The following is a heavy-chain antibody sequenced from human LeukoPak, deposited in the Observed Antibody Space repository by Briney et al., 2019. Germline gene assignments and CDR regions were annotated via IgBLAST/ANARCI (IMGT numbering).Heavy chain of an antibody. V-gene: IGHV3-7*03. CDR3: ARVGWELLNLHFDP. CDR2: IKKDGSQK. D-gene: IGHD1-26*01. Sequence: PGGSLRLSCAVSGFTFSSYGIHWVRQAPGKGPEWVASIKKDGSQKYYVDSVKGRFTISRDNAQNSLYLQMNSLRVEDTAIYSCARVGWELLNLHFDPWGQGTLVTVSS. J-gene: IGHJ5*02. CDR1: GFTFSSYG.